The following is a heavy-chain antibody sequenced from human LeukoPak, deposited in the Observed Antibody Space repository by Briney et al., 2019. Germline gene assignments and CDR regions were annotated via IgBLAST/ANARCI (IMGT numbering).Heavy chain of an antibody. CDR1: GFTFSSYG. D-gene: IGHD3-10*01. CDR3: AKEYLQMSPYGSWGSFDY. CDR2: ISYDGSNK. J-gene: IGHJ4*02. V-gene: IGHV3-30*18. Sequence: GGSLRLSCAASGFTFSSYGMHWVRQAPGKGLEWVAVISYDGSNKYYADSVKGRFTISRGNSKNTLYLQMNSLRAEDTAVYYCAKEYLQMSPYGSWGSFDYWGQGTLVTVPS.